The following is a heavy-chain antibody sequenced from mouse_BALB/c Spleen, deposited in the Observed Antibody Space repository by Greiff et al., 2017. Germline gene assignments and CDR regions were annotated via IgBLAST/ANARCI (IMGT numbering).Heavy chain of an antibody. D-gene: IGHD1-1*01. Sequence: LVESGAELVRPGTSVKVSCKASGYAFTNYLIEWVKQRPGQGLEWIGVINPGSGGTNYNEKFKGKATLTADKSSSTAYMQLSSLTSDDSAVYFCARVDYGSSYGADWGKGTLVTVSA. CDR1: GYAFTNYL. CDR3: ARVDYGSSYGAD. CDR2: INPGSGGT. V-gene: IGHV1-54*01. J-gene: IGHJ3*01.